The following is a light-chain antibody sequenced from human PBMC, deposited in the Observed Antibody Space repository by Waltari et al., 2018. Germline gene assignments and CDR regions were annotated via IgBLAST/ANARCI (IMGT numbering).Light chain of an antibody. Sequence: DIQMTQSPSSLSAFVGDRVTISCRASQGIRNSVDWFQQKPGKAPKALMYGASTLHSGVPSRFSGMGFGTDFTLTISGLQPEDLATYYCLQYDSYPRTFGQGTKVEIK. J-gene: IGKJ1*01. CDR2: GAS. CDR3: LQYDSYPRT. CDR1: QGIRNS. V-gene: IGKV1-16*01.